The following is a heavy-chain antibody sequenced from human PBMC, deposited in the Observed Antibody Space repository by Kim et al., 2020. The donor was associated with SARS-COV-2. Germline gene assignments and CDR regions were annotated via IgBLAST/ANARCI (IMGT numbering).Heavy chain of an antibody. Sequence: GGSLRLSCADSGFTFSNYGMGWVRQAPGKGLEYVSVISNSGDTTYYADSVKGRFTIYRDNSKNTMFLQMNTLRAEDKAVYYCAKDARGRADGAGYWGQG. CDR1: GFTFSNYG. CDR2: ISNSGDTT. CDR3: AKDARGRADGAGY. V-gene: IGHV3-23*01. J-gene: IGHJ4*02. D-gene: IGHD1-26*01.